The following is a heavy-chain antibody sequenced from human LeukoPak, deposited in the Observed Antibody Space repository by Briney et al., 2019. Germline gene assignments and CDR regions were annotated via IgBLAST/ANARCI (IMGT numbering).Heavy chain of an antibody. Sequence: SETLSLTCTVSGGSISSDYWSWIRQPPGKGLEWIVYIYHSGSTNYNPSLKSRVTISVHTSKNQFSLKLSSVTAADTAVYYCARDKGDYGDYYWFDPWGQGTLVTVSS. V-gene: IGHV4-59*01. CDR1: GGSISSDY. J-gene: IGHJ5*02. D-gene: IGHD4-17*01. CDR3: ARDKGDYGDYYWFDP. CDR2: IYHSGST.